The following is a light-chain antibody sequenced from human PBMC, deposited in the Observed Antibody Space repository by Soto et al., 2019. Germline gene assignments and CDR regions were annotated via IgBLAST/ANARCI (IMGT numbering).Light chain of an antibody. V-gene: IGKV3-20*01. J-gene: IGKJ2*01. Sequence: EIVLTQSPGTLSLSPGERATLSCRASQSVSSSYLAWYQQKPGQAPRLLIYGASSRATGIPDRFSGSGSGTDFTLTISRLEPEDFALYYCQQYGSSPFQYTFGQGTKLEIK. CDR3: QQYGSSPFQYT. CDR2: GAS. CDR1: QSVSSSY.